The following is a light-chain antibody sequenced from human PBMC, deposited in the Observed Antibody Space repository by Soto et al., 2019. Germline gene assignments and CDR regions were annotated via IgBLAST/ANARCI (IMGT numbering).Light chain of an antibody. V-gene: IGKV1-39*01. Sequence: DIQMTQSPSSLSASAGDTVTITCRASQNIADYLSWYQQKPGKAPKLLMYSSSILQDGVSSRFSGDGSGTAFTLTITGLQPEDFATYYCLQTFTTHITFGGGTTVEVK. CDR2: SSS. CDR3: LQTFTTHIT. J-gene: IGKJ4*01. CDR1: QNIADY.